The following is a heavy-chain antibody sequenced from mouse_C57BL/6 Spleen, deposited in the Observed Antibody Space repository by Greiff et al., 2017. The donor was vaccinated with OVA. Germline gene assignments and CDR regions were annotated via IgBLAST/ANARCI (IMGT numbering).Heavy chain of an antibody. CDR3: AREPYDYDGAMDY. CDR1: GYTFTSYW. J-gene: IGHJ4*01. D-gene: IGHD2-4*01. CDR2: IHPNSGST. V-gene: IGHV1-64*01. Sequence: QVQLQQPGAELVKPGASVKLSCKASGYTFTSYWMHWVKQRPGQGLEWIGMIHPNSGSTNYNEKFKSKATLTVDKSSSTAYMQLSSLTSEDSAVYYCAREPYDYDGAMDYWGQGTSVTVSS.